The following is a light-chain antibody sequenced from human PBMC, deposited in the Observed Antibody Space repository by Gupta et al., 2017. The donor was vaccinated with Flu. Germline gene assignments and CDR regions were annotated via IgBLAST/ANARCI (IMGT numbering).Light chain of an antibody. Sequence: SVLTQPPSASGTPGQSVTISCSGSGSNIGSNTVNWYQQLPGTAPKLMIYSNHRRPSGVPDRFSGSKSGTSASLAISGLQSEDEADYYCAAWDDSLNGPVFGGGTKLTVL. CDR2: SNH. CDR1: GSNIGSNT. CDR3: AAWDDSLNGPV. J-gene: IGLJ3*02. V-gene: IGLV1-44*01.